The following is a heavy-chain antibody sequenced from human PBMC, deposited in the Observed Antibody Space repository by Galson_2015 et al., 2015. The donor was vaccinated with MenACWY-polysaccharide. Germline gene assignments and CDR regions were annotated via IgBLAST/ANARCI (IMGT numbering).Heavy chain of an antibody. CDR1: GFTFSSYS. D-gene: IGHD1-26*01. CDR2: ISSGGTI. CDR3: ARVLKGLVGATPDY. Sequence: SLRLSCAASGFTFSSYSMNWVRQAPGKGLEWVSYISSGGTIYYADSVKGRFPISRDNAKNSLYLQMNSLRDDDTAVYYCARVLKGLVGATPDYWGQGTLVTVSS. J-gene: IGHJ4*02. V-gene: IGHV3-48*02.